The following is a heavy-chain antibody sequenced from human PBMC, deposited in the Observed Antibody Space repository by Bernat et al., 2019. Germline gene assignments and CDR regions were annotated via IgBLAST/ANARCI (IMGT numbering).Heavy chain of an antibody. CDR3: VKDYGDHRTGS. V-gene: IGHV4-39*01. Sequence: QLQLQESGPGLVKPSEILSLTCTVSGDSITRNNYYWGWIRQPPGKGLECLGTIHYSGTTYYNPTLQSRVTISIDTSKNQFSLKLSSVTAADTAVYYCVKDYGDHRTGSWGQGILVTVSS. J-gene: IGHJ5*02. D-gene: IGHD4-17*01. CDR2: IHYSGTT. CDR1: GDSITRNNYY.